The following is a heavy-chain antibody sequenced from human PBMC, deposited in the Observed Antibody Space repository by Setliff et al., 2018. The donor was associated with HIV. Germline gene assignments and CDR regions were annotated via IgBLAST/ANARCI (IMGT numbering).Heavy chain of an antibody. Sequence: PGGSLRLSCAASGFTLSNAWMTWVRQVPGKGLEWVGHIRRHTDGGTREYAAPVKGRFTLSRDDSKNTVYLQMNSLKTEDTAVYYCTRNNVAWYQPLGYFDLWGRGNLVTVSS. J-gene: IGHJ2*01. CDR2: IRRHTDGGTR. D-gene: IGHD2-2*01. CDR3: TRNNVAWYQPLGYFDL. CDR1: GFTLSNAW. V-gene: IGHV3-15*01.